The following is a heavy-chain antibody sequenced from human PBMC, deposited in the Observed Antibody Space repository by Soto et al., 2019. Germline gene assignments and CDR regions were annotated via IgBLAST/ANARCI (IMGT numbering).Heavy chain of an antibody. CDR1: GGSISSGGFS. CDR2: IYHSGNT. V-gene: IGHV4-30-2*01. Sequence: PSETLSLTCAVSGGSISSGGFSWTWIRQPPGKGLEWIGYIYHSGNTYYNPSLKSRVTISVDRSKNQFSLKLSSVTAADTAVYYFARGTYASGNYQYYYGMDVWGQGTTVTVSS. CDR3: ARGTYASGNYQYYYGMDV. J-gene: IGHJ6*02. D-gene: IGHD3-10*01.